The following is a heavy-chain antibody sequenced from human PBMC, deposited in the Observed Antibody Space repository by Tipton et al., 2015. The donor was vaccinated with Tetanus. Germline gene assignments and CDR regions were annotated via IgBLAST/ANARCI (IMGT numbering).Heavy chain of an antibody. V-gene: IGHV4-4*07. D-gene: IGHD1-1*01. J-gene: IGHJ3*02. CDR3: ARESWNRDAFDI. CDR1: GGSISSYY. Sequence: TLSLTCTVSGGSISSYYWSWIRQPAGKGLEWIGHIYTSGSTNYNPSLKSRVTISVDTSKNQFSLKLSSVTAADTAVYYCARESWNRDAFDIWGQGTMVTVSS. CDR2: IYTSGST.